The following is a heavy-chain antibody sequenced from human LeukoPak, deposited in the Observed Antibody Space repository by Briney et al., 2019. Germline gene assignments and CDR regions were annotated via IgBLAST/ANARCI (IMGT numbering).Heavy chain of an antibody. D-gene: IGHD5-12*01. V-gene: IGHV3-30*18. CDR2: ISYDGSNK. J-gene: IGHJ1*01. CDR1: GFTFSSYG. Sequence: GRSLRLSCAASGFTFSSYGMHWVRQAPGKGLEWVAVISYDGSNKYYADSVKGRFSISRDISKNTVYVQMNSLRPDDTAVYYCAKDPRGYSLASMGEYFLHWGQGTLVIVSS. CDR3: AKDPRGYSLASMGEYFLH.